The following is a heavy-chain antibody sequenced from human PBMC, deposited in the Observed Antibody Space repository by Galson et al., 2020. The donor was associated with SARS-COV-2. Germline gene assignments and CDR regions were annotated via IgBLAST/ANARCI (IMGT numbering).Heavy chain of an antibody. CDR2: IKSKTDGGTT. Sequence: TGGSLRLSCAASGFTFSNAWMSWVRQAPGKGLEWVGRIKSKTDGGTTDYAAPVKGRFTISRDDSKNTLYLQMNSLKTEDTAVYYCTTDRNYDYVWGSYREPDYWGQGTLVTVSS. J-gene: IGHJ4*02. V-gene: IGHV3-15*01. CDR1: GFTFSNAW. D-gene: IGHD3-16*02. CDR3: TTDRNYDYVWGSYREPDY.